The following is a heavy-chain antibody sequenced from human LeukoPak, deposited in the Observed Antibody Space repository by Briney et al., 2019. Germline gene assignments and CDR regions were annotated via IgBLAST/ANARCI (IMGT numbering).Heavy chain of an antibody. CDR1: GFTFSSYA. J-gene: IGHJ4*02. Sequence: GGSLRLSCAASGFTFSSYAMNWVRQAPGKGREWVAVIKYDGSNKYYADHVKGRFNISRDNAKNTLFLQMNSLRAEDTAVYYCARDREYYDILTGYKDNHYFDYWGQGTLVSVSS. CDR3: ARDREYYDILTGYKDNHYFDY. CDR2: IKYDGSNK. V-gene: IGHV3-30*04. D-gene: IGHD3-9*01.